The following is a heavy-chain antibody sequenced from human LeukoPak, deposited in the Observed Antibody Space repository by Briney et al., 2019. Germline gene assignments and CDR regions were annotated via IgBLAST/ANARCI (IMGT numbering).Heavy chain of an antibody. V-gene: IGHV4-30-2*01. CDR2: IYHSGST. J-gene: IGHJ5*02. CDR1: GGSISRGGYS. CDR3: AKGIAVAGTYDP. Sequence: PSETLSLTCAVSGGSISRGGYSWSWIRQPPGKGLEWIGYIYHSGSTYYNPSLKSRVTISVDTSKNQFPLKLSSVTAADTAVYYCAKGIAVAGTYDPWGQGALVTVSS. D-gene: IGHD6-19*01.